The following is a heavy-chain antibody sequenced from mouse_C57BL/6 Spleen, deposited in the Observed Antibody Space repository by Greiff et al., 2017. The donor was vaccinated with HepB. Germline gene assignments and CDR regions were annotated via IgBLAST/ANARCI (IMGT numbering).Heavy chain of an antibody. J-gene: IGHJ2*01. CDR3: TVYYGSSSPYFDY. CDR1: GYTFTSYW. D-gene: IGHD1-1*01. V-gene: IGHV1-5*01. Sequence: VQLQQSGTVLARPGASVKMSCKTSGYTFTSYWMHWVKQRPGQGLEWIGAIYPGNSDTSYNQKFKGKAKLTAVTSASTAYMELSSLTNEDSAVYYCTVYYGSSSPYFDYWGQGTTLTVSS. CDR2: IYPGNSDT.